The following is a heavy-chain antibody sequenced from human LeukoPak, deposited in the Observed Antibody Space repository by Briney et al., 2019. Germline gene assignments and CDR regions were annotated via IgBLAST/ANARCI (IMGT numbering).Heavy chain of an antibody. V-gene: IGHV3-48*02. Sequence: GGSLRLSCPVSAFTLSRYSMECDSQAPGKGLEWVSYISSSSSTVYYADSLKGRFTISRDNAKNSVYLQMNSLRDEDTAVYYCARDPLDYWGQGTLVTVSS. CDR2: ISSSSSTV. CDR1: AFTLSRYS. J-gene: IGHJ4*02. CDR3: ARDPLDY.